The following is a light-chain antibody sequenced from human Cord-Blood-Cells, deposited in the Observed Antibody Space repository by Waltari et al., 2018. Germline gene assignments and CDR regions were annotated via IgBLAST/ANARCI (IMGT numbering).Light chain of an antibody. CDR3: QQRSNWWT. J-gene: IGKJ1*01. CDR2: DAS. V-gene: IGKV3-11*01. CDR1: QSVSSN. Sequence: EIVLTQSPATLSLSPGERATHSCSASQSVSSNLAWYQQKPGQAPRLLIYDASNRATCIPSRFSGSGSVTDFNLTIRGLEPEDFAVYYCQQRSNWWTFGQGTKVEIK.